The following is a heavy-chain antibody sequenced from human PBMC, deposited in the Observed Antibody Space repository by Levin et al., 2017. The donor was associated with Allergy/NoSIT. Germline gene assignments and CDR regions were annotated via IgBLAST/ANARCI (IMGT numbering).Heavy chain of an antibody. V-gene: IGHV3-48*03. Sequence: GGSLRLSCAASGFTFSSYEMNWVRQAPGKGLEWVSYISSSGSTIYYADSVKGRFTISRDNAKNSLYLQMNSLRAEDTAVYYCAREGGQLVKGNYYYYGMDVWGQGTTVTVSS. CDR1: GFTFSSYE. CDR3: AREGGQLVKGNYYYYGMDV. D-gene: IGHD6-6*01. J-gene: IGHJ6*02. CDR2: ISSSGSTI.